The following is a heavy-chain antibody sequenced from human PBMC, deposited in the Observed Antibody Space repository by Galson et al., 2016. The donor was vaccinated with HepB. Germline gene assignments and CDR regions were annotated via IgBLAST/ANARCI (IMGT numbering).Heavy chain of an antibody. CDR1: GDSVSSNSAA. Sequence: CAISGDSVSSNSAAWNWIRQSPSRGLEWLGRIYYRSNWHYDYAVSVKSRVTINPDTSKNQFPLQLNSVTPEDTAVYYCARVSLITASVWTWSAVDYWGLGTPVTVSS. J-gene: IGHJ4*02. CDR2: IYYRSNWHY. V-gene: IGHV6-1*01. D-gene: IGHD6-19*01. CDR3: ARVSLITASVWTWSAVDY.